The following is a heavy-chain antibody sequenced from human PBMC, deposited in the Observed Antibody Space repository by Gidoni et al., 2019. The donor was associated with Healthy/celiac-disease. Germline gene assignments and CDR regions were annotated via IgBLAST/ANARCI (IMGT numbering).Heavy chain of an antibody. J-gene: IGHJ4*02. CDR1: GGSISSSSYY. Sequence: QLQLQESGPGLVKPSETLSLTCTVSGGSISSSSYYWGWIRQPPGKGLEWIGSIYYSGSTYYNPSLKSRVTISVDTSKNQFSLKLSSVTAADTAVYYCARDHGYYDSKDYWGQGTLVTVSS. V-gene: IGHV4-39*07. D-gene: IGHD3-22*01. CDR3: ARDHGYYDSKDY. CDR2: IYYSGST.